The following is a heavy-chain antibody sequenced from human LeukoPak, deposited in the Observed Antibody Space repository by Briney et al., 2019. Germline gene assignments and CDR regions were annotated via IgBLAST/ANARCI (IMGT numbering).Heavy chain of an antibody. CDR1: GYTFTSYG. D-gene: IGHD3-10*01. CDR3: ARDPLYYYGSGSPNWFDP. J-gene: IGHJ5*02. CDR2: ISAYNGNT. Sequence: ASVKVSCKASGYTFTSYGISWVRQASGQGLEWMGWISAYNGNTNYAQKLQGRVTMTTDTSTSTAYMELRSLRSDDTAVYYCARDPLYYYGSGSPNWFDPWGQGTLVTVSS. V-gene: IGHV1-18*01.